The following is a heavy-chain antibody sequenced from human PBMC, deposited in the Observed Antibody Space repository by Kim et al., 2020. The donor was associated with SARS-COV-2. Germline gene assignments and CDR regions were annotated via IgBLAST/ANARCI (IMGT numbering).Heavy chain of an antibody. V-gene: IGHV3-23*01. D-gene: IGHD6-13*01. CDR2: ISGSGGST. Sequence: GGSLRLSCAASGFTFSSYAMSWVRQAPGKGLEWVSSISGSGGSTYYADSVKGRFTISRDNSKNTLYLQMNSLRADDTAVYYCAKDGGIAAAGTAKWDYGMDVWGQGTTVTVSS. CDR3: AKDGGIAAAGTAKWDYGMDV. CDR1: GFTFSSYA. J-gene: IGHJ6*02.